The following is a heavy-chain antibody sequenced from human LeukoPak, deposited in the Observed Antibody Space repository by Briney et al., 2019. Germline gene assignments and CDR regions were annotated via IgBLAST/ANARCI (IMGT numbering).Heavy chain of an antibody. CDR1: GFTFSDYY. Sequence: GGSLRLSCAASGFTFSDYYMNWVRQAPGKGLEWVSSISRTTRYIYYADSVKGRFTISRDNAKNSLYLQMNSLRAEDTAVYYCASEGYCDSTSCYDFDYWGQGTLVTVSS. CDR2: ISRTTRYI. CDR3: ASEGYCDSTSCYDFDY. D-gene: IGHD2-2*01. J-gene: IGHJ4*02. V-gene: IGHV3-21*06.